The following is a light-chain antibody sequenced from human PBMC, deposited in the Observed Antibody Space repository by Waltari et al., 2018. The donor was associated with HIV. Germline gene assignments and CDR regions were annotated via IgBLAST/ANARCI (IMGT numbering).Light chain of an antibody. J-gene: IGKJ1*01. V-gene: IGKV1-9*01. Sequence: DIQLTQSPSFLSASVGDRVTITCRASQGISSYLAWYQHKPGKAPKLLIYAASTLHSGVPSRFSGSGSGTEFTLTISSLQSEDFAVYYCQQSRNYWTFGQGTKV. CDR3: QQSRNYWT. CDR1: QGISSY. CDR2: AAS.